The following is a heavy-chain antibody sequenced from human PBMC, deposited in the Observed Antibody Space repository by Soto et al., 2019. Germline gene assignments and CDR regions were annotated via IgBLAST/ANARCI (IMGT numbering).Heavy chain of an antibody. D-gene: IGHD2-15*01. CDR3: AHLLRYCSGGSCYSGFVDY. J-gene: IGHJ4*02. CDR2: ISGSGGST. Sequence: GGSQRLSSGGAGHTFHDYAMTWVRKEPGKGLEWVSGISGSGGSTYYADSVRGRFTITKDTSKNQVVLTMTNMDPVDTATYYCAHLLRYCSGGSCYSGFVDYWGQGTLVTAPQ. V-gene: IGHV3-23*01. CDR1: GHTFHDYA.